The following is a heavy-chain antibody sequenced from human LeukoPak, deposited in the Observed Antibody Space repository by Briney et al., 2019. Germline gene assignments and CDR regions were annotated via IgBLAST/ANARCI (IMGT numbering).Heavy chain of an antibody. V-gene: IGHV3-53*01. CDR2: IYSGGST. CDR3: ARGRSSGYFDF. J-gene: IGHJ4*02. D-gene: IGHD3-22*01. CDR1: GFTFSSYD. Sequence: SGGSLRLSCAASGFTFSSYDMSWVRQAPGKGLEWVSLIYSGGSTYYADSVKGRFTISRDDSKSTLYLQMNSLRAEDTAVYYCARGRSSGYFDFWGQGTLVTVSS.